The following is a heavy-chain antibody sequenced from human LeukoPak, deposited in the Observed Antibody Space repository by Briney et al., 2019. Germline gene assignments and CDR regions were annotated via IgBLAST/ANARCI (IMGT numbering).Heavy chain of an antibody. Sequence: GGSLRLSCAASGFTFSSYGMHWVRQAPGKGLEWVTFIRYDGSNKYYADSVKGRFTISRDNSKNMLYLQMNSLRAEDTAVYYCARDQWLQSYDYMDVWGKGTTVTISS. V-gene: IGHV3-30*02. CDR2: IRYDGSNK. CDR3: ARDQWLQSYDYMDV. J-gene: IGHJ6*03. D-gene: IGHD5-24*01. CDR1: GFTFSSYG.